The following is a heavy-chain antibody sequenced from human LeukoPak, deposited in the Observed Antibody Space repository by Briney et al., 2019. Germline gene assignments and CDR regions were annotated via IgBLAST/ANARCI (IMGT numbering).Heavy chain of an antibody. D-gene: IGHD1-26*01. CDR2: IYYSGST. V-gene: IGHV4-59*01. CDR1: GGSISSYY. CDR3: ARVGSPWEPPPSYFAY. J-gene: IGHJ4*02. Sequence: SETLSLTCTVSGGSISSYYWSWIRQPPGKGLEWIGYIYYSGSTNYNPSLKSRVTISVDTSKNQFSLKLSSVTAADTAVYYCARVGSPWEPPPSYFAYWGQGTLATVSS.